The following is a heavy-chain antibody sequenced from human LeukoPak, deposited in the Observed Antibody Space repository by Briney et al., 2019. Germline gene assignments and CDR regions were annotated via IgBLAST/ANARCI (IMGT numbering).Heavy chain of an antibody. V-gene: IGHV4-39*01. J-gene: IGHJ6*02. Sequence: PSETLSLTCTVSGGPISSSSYYWGWLRQPPGKGLEWIVSIYYSGSTYYNPSLNSRVTISVDTSKNQFSLKLSSVTAADTAVYYCARFPFYYGMDVWGQGTTVTVSS. CDR3: ARFPFYYGMDV. CDR1: GGPISSSSYY. CDR2: IYYSGST.